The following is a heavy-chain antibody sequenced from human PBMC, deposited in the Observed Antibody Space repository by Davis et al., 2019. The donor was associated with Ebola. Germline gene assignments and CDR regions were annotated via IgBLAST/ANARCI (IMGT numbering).Heavy chain of an antibody. CDR2: IYTSGST. D-gene: IGHD6-6*01. J-gene: IGHJ2*01. Sequence: SETLSLTCTVSGDSISSGSYYWSWIRQPAGKGLEWIGHIYTSGSTNYNPSLKSRVTISVDRSKNQFSLTLTSVTAADTAVYFCARLSGLFSSSSGALYFDLWGRGTLVSVSS. CDR3: ARLSGLFSSSSGALYFDL. V-gene: IGHV4-61*09. CDR1: GDSISSGSYY.